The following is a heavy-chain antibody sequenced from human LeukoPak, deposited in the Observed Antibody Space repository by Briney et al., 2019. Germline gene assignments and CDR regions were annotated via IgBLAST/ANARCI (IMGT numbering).Heavy chain of an antibody. Sequence: PSETLSLTCAVYGGSFSGYNWSWIRQPPGKGLEWIGEINHSGSTNYNPSPKSRVTISVDTSKNQFSLKLSSVTAADTAVYYCATTTVTIVFWGQGTLVTVFS. D-gene: IGHD4-17*01. V-gene: IGHV4-34*01. J-gene: IGHJ4*02. CDR2: INHSGST. CDR3: ATTTVTIVF. CDR1: GGSFSGYN.